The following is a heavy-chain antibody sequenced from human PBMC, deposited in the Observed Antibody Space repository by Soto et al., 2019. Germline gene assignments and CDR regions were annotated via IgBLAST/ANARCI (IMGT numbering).Heavy chain of an antibody. V-gene: IGHV4-39*01. CDR2: IYYSGST. CDR1: GGSISSSSYY. J-gene: IGHJ4*02. D-gene: IGHD2-21*02. CDR3: ARHRGLVTATRGFDY. Sequence: KTSETLSLTCTVSGGSISSSSYYWGWIRQPPGKGLEWIGSIYYSGSTYYNPSLKSRVTISVDTSKNQFSLKLSSVTAADTTVYYCARHRGLVTATRGFDYWGQGTLVTVSS.